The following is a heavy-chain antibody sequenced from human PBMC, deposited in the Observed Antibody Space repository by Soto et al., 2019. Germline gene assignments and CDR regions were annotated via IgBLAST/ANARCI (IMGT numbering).Heavy chain of an antibody. J-gene: IGHJ6*03. CDR3: ARDDPYYYGSGLMDV. D-gene: IGHD3-10*01. CDR1: GFTFSSYW. CDR2: IKQDGSEK. V-gene: IGHV3-7*01. Sequence: GGSLRLSCAASGFTFSSYWMSWVRQAPGKGLEWVANIKQDGSEKYYVDSVKGRFTISRDNAKNSLYLQMNSLRAEDTAVYYCARDDPYYYGSGLMDVWGKGTTVTVSS.